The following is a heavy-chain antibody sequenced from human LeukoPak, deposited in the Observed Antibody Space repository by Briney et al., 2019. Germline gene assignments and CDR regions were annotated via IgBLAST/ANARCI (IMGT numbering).Heavy chain of an antibody. CDR1: KFTFSHYG. D-gene: IGHD3-3*01. J-gene: IGHJ4*02. Sequence: GVSPRLSCTASKFTFSHYGMQWVRQAPGKGLEWVAVISSDGSIKVYADSVKGRFTLSRDNSINTVDLQMNSLRAEDTAVYYCVKEYHSRGFGAYFDYWGQGTLVTVSS. CDR3: VKEYHSRGFGAYFDY. CDR2: ISSDGSIK. V-gene: IGHV3-30*18.